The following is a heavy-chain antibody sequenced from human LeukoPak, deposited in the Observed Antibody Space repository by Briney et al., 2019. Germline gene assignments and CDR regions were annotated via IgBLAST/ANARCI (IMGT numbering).Heavy chain of an antibody. CDR3: ARQRLVPNWFDP. CDR2: IYYSGST. D-gene: IGHD6-19*01. J-gene: IGHJ5*02. Sequence: SETLSLTCTVSGGSISSSGYNWGWIRQPPGKGLEWIGSIYYSGSTYHNPSLKSRVTISVDTSKIQFSLKLSSVTAADTAVYYYARQRLVPNWFDPWGQGTLVTVSS. V-gene: IGHV4-39*01. CDR1: GGSISSSGYN.